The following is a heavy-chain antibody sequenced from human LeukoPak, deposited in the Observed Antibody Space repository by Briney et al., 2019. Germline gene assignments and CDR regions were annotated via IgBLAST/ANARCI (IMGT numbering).Heavy chain of an antibody. CDR3: ARRRGAAKPYYYYYYMDV. Sequence: GASVKVSCKASGYTFTSYGIGWVRQAPGQGREWMGWISAYNGNTNYAQKLQGRVTMTTDTSTSTAYMELRSLRSDDTAVYYCARRRGAAKPYYYYYYMDVWGKGTTVTVSS. CDR1: GYTFTSYG. CDR2: ISAYNGNT. D-gene: IGHD1-26*01. J-gene: IGHJ6*03. V-gene: IGHV1-18*01.